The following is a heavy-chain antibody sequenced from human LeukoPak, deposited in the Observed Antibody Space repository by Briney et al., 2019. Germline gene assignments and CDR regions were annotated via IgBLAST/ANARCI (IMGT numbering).Heavy chain of an antibody. Sequence: PSETLSLTCAVSGGSFSGYYWTWIRQPPGEGLEWIGEINHSGSANYNPSLMSRVTISLDTSENHFSLNLSSVTAADTAVYYCARGQGTVTTHWGQGTLVTVSS. V-gene: IGHV4-34*01. CDR2: INHSGSA. CDR3: ARGQGTVTTH. J-gene: IGHJ4*02. D-gene: IGHD4-11*01. CDR1: GGSFSGYY.